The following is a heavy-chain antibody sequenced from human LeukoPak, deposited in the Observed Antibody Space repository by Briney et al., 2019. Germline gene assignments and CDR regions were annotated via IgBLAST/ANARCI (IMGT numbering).Heavy chain of an antibody. J-gene: IGHJ6*02. Sequence: SETLSLTCTVSGGSISSSGYYWGWIRQPPGKGLEWIGSVDYTGITSHSPSLKSRVTISVDTSKNQFSLKVSSVSAADTGVYYCVSNQYSPYYSHRDVWGRGPPVTVS. CDR2: VDYTGIT. D-gene: IGHD2-21*01. CDR1: GGSISSSGYY. V-gene: IGHV4-39*01. CDR3: VSNQYSPYYSHRDV.